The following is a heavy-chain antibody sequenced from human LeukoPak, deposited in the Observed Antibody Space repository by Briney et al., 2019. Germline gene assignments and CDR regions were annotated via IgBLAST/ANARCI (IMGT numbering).Heavy chain of an antibody. V-gene: IGHV3-11*04. D-gene: IGHD2/OR15-2a*01. CDR3: ARDSRHHRFLYWDWFDP. CDR1: GFIFSDYY. CDR2: ISSGGSTI. Sequence: GGSLRLSCAASGFIFSDYYMSWIRQAPGKGLEWLSFISSGGSTIYYADSVKGRFTISRDNAKNSLYPHMNSLRAEDTAVYYCARDSRHHRFLYWDWFDPWGQGTLVTVSS. J-gene: IGHJ5*02.